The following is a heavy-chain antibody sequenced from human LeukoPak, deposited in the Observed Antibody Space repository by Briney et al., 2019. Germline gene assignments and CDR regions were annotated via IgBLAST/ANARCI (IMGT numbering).Heavy chain of an antibody. CDR3: ARPGGYYGSGSYLDY. CDR2: IYSGGST. Sequence: PGGSLRLSCAASGFTVSSNYMSWVRQAPGKGLEWVSVIYSGGSTYYADSVRGRFTISRENSKNTLNLQMNSLRAEATAVYYCARPGGYYGSGSYLDYWGQGTLVTVSS. CDR1: GFTVSSNY. J-gene: IGHJ4*02. V-gene: IGHV3-53*01. D-gene: IGHD3-10*01.